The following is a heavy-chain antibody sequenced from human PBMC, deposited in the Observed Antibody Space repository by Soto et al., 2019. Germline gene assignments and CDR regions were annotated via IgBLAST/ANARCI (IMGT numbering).Heavy chain of an antibody. V-gene: IGHV3-48*04. Sequence: VGSLRLSGSVSGFTFSTYSMAWIRQAPGKGLEWLSYISSSSSVIYYADSVKGRITVSRDNGKNALILQMHSLRADDTAVYYCARYLIIPRAFDIWGQGTAVTVSS. CDR3: ARYLIIPRAFDI. CDR1: GFTFSTYS. J-gene: IGHJ3*02. CDR2: ISSSSSVI. D-gene: IGHD2-21*01.